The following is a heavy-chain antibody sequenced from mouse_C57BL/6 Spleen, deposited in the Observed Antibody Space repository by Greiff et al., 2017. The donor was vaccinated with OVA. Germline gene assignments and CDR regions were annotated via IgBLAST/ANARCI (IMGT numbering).Heavy chain of an antibody. Sequence: VKLMESGPGLVQPSQSLSITCTVSGFSLTSYGVHWVRQSPGKGLEWVGVIRSGGSTDYNAAFISRLSISKDNSKSQVFFKMNSLQADDTAIYYCARRRDGFFDVWGTGTTVTVSS. CDR2: IRSGGST. D-gene: IGHD2-3*01. J-gene: IGHJ1*03. CDR1: GFSLTSYG. CDR3: ARRRDGFFDV. V-gene: IGHV2-2*01.